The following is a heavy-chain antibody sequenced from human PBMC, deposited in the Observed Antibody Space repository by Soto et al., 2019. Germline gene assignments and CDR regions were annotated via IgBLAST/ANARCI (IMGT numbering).Heavy chain of an antibody. D-gene: IGHD6-6*01. CDR1: GYTFTSYG. CDR3: ARSLGSRHQPPRYSSSDNWFAP. Sequence: QVPLVQSGAEVKKPGASVKVSCKASGYTFTSYGISWVRQAPGQGLEWMGWISAYNGNTNYAQKLQGRVTMTTDTSTSTAYMELRSLRSDDTAVYYCARSLGSRHQPPRYSSSDNWFAPWGQGTLVTVSS. V-gene: IGHV1-18*01. J-gene: IGHJ5*02. CDR2: ISAYNGNT.